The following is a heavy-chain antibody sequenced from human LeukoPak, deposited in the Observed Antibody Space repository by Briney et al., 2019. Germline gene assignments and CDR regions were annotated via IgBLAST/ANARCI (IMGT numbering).Heavy chain of an antibody. CDR1: GFTFSSYW. Sequence: GGSLRLSCAASGFTFSSYWMSWVRQAPGKGLEWVANIKQDGSEKYYVDSVKGRFTISGDNAKNSLYLQMNSLRAEDTAVYYCAREHLTYYYDSSGYYYEPDAFDIWGQGTMVTVSS. CDR2: IKQDGSEK. V-gene: IGHV3-7*01. CDR3: AREHLTYYYDSSGYYYEPDAFDI. D-gene: IGHD3-22*01. J-gene: IGHJ3*02.